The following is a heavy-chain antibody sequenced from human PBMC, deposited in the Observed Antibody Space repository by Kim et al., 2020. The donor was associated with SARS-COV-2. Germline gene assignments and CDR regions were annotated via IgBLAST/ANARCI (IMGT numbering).Heavy chain of an antibody. Sequence: SETLSLTCTVSGGSISSYYWSWIRQPPGKGLEWIGYIYYSGSTNYNPSLKSRVTISVDTSKNQFSLKLSSVTAADTAVYYCARGIGCQWVSFDYWGQGTLVTVSS. CDR2: IYYSGST. J-gene: IGHJ4*02. D-gene: IGHD3-22*01. CDR3: ARGIGCQWVSFDY. CDR1: GGSISSYY. V-gene: IGHV4-59*13.